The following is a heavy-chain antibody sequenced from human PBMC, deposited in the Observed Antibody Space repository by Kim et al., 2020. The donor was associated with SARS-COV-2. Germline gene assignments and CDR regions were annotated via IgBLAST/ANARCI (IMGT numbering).Heavy chain of an antibody. D-gene: IGHD3-22*01. CDR2: ISAYNGNT. CDR3: AREPPRITMIVVVTPRYGMDV. J-gene: IGHJ6*02. V-gene: IGHV1-18*01. Sequence: ASVKVSCKASGYTFTSYGISWVRQAPGQGLEWMGWISAYNGNTNYAQKLQGRVTMTTDTSTSTAYMELRSLRSDDTAVYYCAREPPRITMIVVVTPRYGMDVWGQGTTVTVSS. CDR1: GYTFTSYG.